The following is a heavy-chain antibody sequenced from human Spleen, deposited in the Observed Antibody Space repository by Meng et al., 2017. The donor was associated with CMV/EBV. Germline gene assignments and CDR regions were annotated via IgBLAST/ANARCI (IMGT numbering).Heavy chain of an antibody. V-gene: IGHV3-30*02. CDR2: IQYDGSNK. Sequence: LSLTCAASGFTFSSYWMSWVRQAPGKGLEWVAFIQYDGSNKYYADSVKGRLTISRDSSKNTLYLQMNSLRTEDTAVYYCARKTGGGDCYDYWGQGTLVTVSS. D-gene: IGHD2-21*01. CDR3: ARKTGGGDCYDY. CDR1: GFTFSSYW. J-gene: IGHJ4*02.